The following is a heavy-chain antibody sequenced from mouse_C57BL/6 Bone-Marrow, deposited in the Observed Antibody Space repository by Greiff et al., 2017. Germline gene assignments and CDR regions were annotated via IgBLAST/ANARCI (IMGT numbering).Heavy chain of an antibody. CDR2: IHPNSGST. J-gene: IGHJ3*01. CDR1: GYTFTSYW. CDR3: AVDSSGYGFAY. D-gene: IGHD3-2*02. V-gene: IGHV1-64*01. Sequence: QVQLQQSGAELVKPGASVKLSCKASGYTFTSYWMHWVKQRPGPGLEWIGMIHPNSGSTNYNEKFKSKATLTVDKSSSTAYMQLSSLTSEDSAVYYCAVDSSGYGFAYWGQGTLVTVSA.